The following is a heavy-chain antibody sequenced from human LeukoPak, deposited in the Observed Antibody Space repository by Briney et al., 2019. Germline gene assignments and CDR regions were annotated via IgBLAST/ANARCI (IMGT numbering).Heavy chain of an antibody. V-gene: IGHV3-7*01. CDR2: IKQDGSEK. D-gene: IGHD4-17*01. J-gene: IGHJ4*02. CDR3: ARVGGDYVPTYYFDY. CDR1: GFTFSSYW. Sequence: GGSLRLSCAASGFTFSSYWTSWVRQAPGKGLGWVANIKQDGSEKYYVDSVKGRFTISRDNAKNSLYLQMNSLRAEDTAVYYCARVGGDYVPTYYFDYWGQGTLVTVSS.